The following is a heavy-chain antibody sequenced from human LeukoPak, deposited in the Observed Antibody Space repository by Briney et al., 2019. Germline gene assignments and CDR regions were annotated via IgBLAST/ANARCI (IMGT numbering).Heavy chain of an antibody. CDR1: GFTFIDYS. CDR2: VGISSGNT. Sequence: GGSLRLSRAASGFTFIDYSMNWVRQAPGKGLEWISYVGISSGNTKYADSVKGRFTISGDSAKNSVFLQMNSLRVEDTAVYYCARDHRYAFDNWGQGTLVTVSP. D-gene: IGHD5-12*01. J-gene: IGHJ4*02. V-gene: IGHV3-11*06. CDR3: ARDHRYAFDN.